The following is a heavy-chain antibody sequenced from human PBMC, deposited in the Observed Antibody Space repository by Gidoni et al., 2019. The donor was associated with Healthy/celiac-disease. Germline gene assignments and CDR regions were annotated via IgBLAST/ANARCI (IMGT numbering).Heavy chain of an antibody. D-gene: IGHD3-22*01. CDR3: ARDSDDSSVFGMDV. V-gene: IGHV3-53*01. CDR2: IYSGGST. CDR1: GFTVSSNY. J-gene: IGHJ6*02. Sequence: EVQLVESGGGLIQPGGSLRLSCAASGFTVSSNYMSWVRQAPGKGLEWVSVIYSGGSTYYADSVKGRFTISRDNSKNTLYLQMNSLRAEDTAVYYCARDSDDSSVFGMDVWGQGTTVTVS.